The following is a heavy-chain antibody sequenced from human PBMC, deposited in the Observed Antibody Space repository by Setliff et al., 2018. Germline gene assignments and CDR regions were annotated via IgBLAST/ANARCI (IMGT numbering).Heavy chain of an antibody. CDR2: INAGNGNT. V-gene: IGHV1-3*01. CDR1: GYTFTSYA. D-gene: IGHD3-22*01. CDR3: ARWSGRSDGGLSDSSGYYPFQH. J-gene: IGHJ1*01. Sequence: GASVKVSCKASGYTFTSYAMHWVRQAPGQRLEWMGWINAGNGNTKYSQKFQGRVTITRDTSASTAYMELSSLRSEDTAVYYCARWSGRSDGGLSDSSGYYPFQHWGQGTLVTVSS.